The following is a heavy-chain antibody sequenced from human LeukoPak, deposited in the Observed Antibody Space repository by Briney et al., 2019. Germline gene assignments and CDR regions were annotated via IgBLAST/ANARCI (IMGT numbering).Heavy chain of an antibody. Sequence: ASVKVSCKASGYTFTSYGISWVRQAPGQGVEWMGWISAYNGNTNYAQKLQGRVTMTTDTSTSTAYIELRSLRSDDTAVYYCARVPSYCGGDCYSPVDPWGQGTLVTVSS. CDR3: ARVPSYCGGDCYSPVDP. D-gene: IGHD2-21*01. V-gene: IGHV1-18*01. CDR1: GYTFTSYG. J-gene: IGHJ5*02. CDR2: ISAYNGNT.